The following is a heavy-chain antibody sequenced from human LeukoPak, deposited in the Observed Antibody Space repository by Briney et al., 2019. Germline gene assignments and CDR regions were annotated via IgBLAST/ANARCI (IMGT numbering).Heavy chain of an antibody. CDR1: GYTFTGNY. Sequence: ASVKVSCKASGYTFTGNYIHWVRQAPGQGLEWMGWINPNSGGTKYAQKFQGRVTMTRDTSISTAYMELSRLRSDDTAVYYCARSPGSKWLRRAGGDLDYWGQGTLVTVSS. CDR3: ARSPGSKWLRRAGGDLDY. J-gene: IGHJ4*02. D-gene: IGHD5-12*01. V-gene: IGHV1-2*02. CDR2: INPNSGGT.